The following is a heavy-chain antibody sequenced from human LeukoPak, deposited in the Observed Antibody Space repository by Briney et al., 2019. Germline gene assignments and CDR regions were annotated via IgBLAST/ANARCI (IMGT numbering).Heavy chain of an antibody. V-gene: IGHV3-7*01. D-gene: IGHD1-26*01. J-gene: IGHJ4*02. CDR3: ARDTDGSLDY. Sequence: GESLKISCAASGFTFSNSWMAWVRQAPGKGLEWVANIKQDGSTKHYADSLKDRFTISRDNRKNLLYVQMNSLRADDTAVYYCARDTDGSLDYWGQGILVTVAS. CDR1: GFTFSNSW. CDR2: IKQDGSTK.